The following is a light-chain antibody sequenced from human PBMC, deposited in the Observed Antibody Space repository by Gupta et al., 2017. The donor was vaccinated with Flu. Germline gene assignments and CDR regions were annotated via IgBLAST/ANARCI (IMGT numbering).Light chain of an antibody. CDR2: EVS. Sequence: GQAITISCTGTTSDVGRYNYVSWYQHHPGKAPKLVIVEVSNRPSGVSNRFSGSKSGNTASLTISGLQPEDEADYYCCSFGYTRAFGGGTKLTVL. J-gene: IGLJ2*01. V-gene: IGLV2-14*01. CDR1: TSDVGRYNY. CDR3: CSFGYTRA.